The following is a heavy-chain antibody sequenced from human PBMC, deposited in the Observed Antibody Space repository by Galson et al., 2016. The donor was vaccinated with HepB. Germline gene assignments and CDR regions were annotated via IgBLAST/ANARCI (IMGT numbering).Heavy chain of an antibody. Sequence: SLRLSCAVSGFTFGSYSMNWVRQAPGKGLEWVSYISSTSNTIFYADSVQRRFTISRDNAKNSLYLQMNSLRDEDTAVYYCARDGSYCGGDCYSFHYGLDVWGQGTTVTVSS. CDR2: ISSTSNTI. J-gene: IGHJ6*02. D-gene: IGHD2-21*02. CDR1: GFTFGSYS. V-gene: IGHV3-48*02. CDR3: ARDGSYCGGDCYSFHYGLDV.